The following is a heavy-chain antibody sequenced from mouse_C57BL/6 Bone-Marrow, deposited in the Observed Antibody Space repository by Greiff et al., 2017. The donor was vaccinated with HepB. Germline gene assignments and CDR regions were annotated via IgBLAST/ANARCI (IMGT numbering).Heavy chain of an antibody. Sequence: VQLQQPGAELVKPGASVKVSYKASGYTFTSYWMHWVKQRPGQGLEWIGRIHPSDSDTNYNQKFKGKATLTVDKSSSTAYMQLSSLTSEDSAVYYCAIFYYGSSLDYWGQGTTLTVSS. CDR1: GYTFTSYW. V-gene: IGHV1-74*01. J-gene: IGHJ2*01. CDR2: IHPSDSDT. D-gene: IGHD1-1*01. CDR3: AIFYYGSSLDY.